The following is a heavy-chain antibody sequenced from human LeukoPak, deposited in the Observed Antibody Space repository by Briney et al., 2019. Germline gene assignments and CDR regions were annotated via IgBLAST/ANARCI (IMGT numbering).Heavy chain of an antibody. V-gene: IGHV3-74*01. J-gene: IGHJ6*03. CDR2: INSDGSST. CDR1: GFTFSSYW. D-gene: IGHD2-2*02. Sequence: PGGSLRLSCAASGFTFSSYWMHWVRQAPGKGLVWVSRINSDGSSTSYADSVKGRFTISRDNAKNTLYLQMNSLRAEDTAVYYCARDRRDCSSTSCYKSYMDVWGKGTTVTVSS. CDR3: ARDRRDCSSTSCYKSYMDV.